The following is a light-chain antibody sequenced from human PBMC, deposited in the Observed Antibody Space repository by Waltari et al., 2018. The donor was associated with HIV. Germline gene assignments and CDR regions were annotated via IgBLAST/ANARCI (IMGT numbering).Light chain of an antibody. V-gene: IGKV3-20*01. CDR2: GAS. CDR3: QQYNSYPAIT. J-gene: IGKJ4*01. Sequence: EIVLTQSPGTLSLSPGERATLSCRASQSVSSSYLAWYQQKPGQAPRLLIYGASSRATGIPDRFSGSGSGTDFTLTISRLEPEDFATYYCQQYNSYPAITFGGGTKVEIK. CDR1: QSVSSSY.